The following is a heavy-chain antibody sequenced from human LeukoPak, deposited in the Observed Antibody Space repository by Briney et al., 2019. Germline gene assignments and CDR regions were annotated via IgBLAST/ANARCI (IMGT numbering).Heavy chain of an antibody. CDR1: GLTFSSYA. D-gene: IGHD3-22*01. V-gene: IGHV3-23*01. Sequence: PGGSLRLSCAASGLTFSSYAMSWVRQAPGRGLEWVSAITGSGGSTFYADSVKGRFTISRDNSKNTLYLQMNSLRAEDTAVYYCAKRDSSGYYYFDYWGQGTLVTVSS. CDR2: ITGSGGST. CDR3: AKRDSSGYYYFDY. J-gene: IGHJ4*02.